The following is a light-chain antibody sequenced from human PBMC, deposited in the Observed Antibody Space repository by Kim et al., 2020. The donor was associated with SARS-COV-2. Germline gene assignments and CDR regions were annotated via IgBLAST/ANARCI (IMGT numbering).Light chain of an antibody. J-gene: IGKJ5*01. V-gene: IGKV1-17*01. CDR3: LQHNTYPIT. Sequence: ASVGDRGTITWRASQDIRNDLGWYQQNSGRAPKRLIYGASSLQSGVPSRFSGSGSGTEFTLTISSLQPEDFATYFCLQHNTYPITFGQGTRLEIK. CDR2: GAS. CDR1: QDIRND.